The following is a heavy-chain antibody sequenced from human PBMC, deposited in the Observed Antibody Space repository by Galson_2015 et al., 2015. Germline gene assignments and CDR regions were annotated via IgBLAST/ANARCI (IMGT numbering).Heavy chain of an antibody. Sequence: ETLSLTCTVSGGSISSSSYYWGWIRQPPGKGLEWIGSIYYSGSTNYNPSLKSRVTISVDTSKNQFSLKLSSVTAADTAVYYCARAGTTPRGYGRHGMDVWGQGTTVTVSS. CDR2: IYYSGST. J-gene: IGHJ6*02. D-gene: IGHD1-7*01. CDR1: GGSISSSSYY. V-gene: IGHV4-39*07. CDR3: ARAGTTPRGYGRHGMDV.